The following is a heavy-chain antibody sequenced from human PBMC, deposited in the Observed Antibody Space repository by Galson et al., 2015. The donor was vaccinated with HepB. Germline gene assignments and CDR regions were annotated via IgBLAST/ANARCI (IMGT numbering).Heavy chain of an antibody. CDR2: IWYDGSNK. V-gene: IGHV3-33*08. D-gene: IGHD5-12*01. Sequence: SLRLSCAASGFTFSSYGMHWVRQAPGKGLEWVAVIWYDGSNKYYADSVKGRFAISRDNSKNTLYPQMNSLRAEDTAVYYCARDPFAGIVATRFPDYWGQGTLVTVSS. J-gene: IGHJ4*02. CDR3: ARDPFAGIVATRFPDY. CDR1: GFTFSSYG.